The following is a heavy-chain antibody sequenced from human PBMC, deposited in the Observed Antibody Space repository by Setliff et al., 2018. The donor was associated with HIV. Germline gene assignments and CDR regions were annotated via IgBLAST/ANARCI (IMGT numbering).Heavy chain of an antibody. V-gene: IGHV3-53*05. Sequence: PGGSLRLSCAASGFTVSSNYMNWVRQAPGKGLEWVSIIYSGGSTYYADSVKGRFTISRDNFKNTLYLQMNSLRPEDTAVYYCASWAWGVGNDYWGQGTLVTVS. D-gene: IGHD1-26*01. J-gene: IGHJ4*02. CDR3: ASWAWGVGNDY. CDR2: IYSGGST. CDR1: GFTVSSNY.